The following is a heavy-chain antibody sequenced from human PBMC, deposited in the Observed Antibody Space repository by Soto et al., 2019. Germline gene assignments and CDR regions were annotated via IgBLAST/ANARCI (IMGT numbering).Heavy chain of an antibody. Sequence: QVQLVQSGAEVRKPGSSVKVSCKASGGTFSSYAFNWVRQAPGQGLEWMGRIIPLFGIGDYEQRFQGRVTITANKSTSTVYMELSSLRSEDTAVYYCARNPRAVAAMHMDVWGKGTMVTVSS. D-gene: IGHD6-19*01. CDR2: IIPLFGIG. V-gene: IGHV1-69*04. CDR3: ARNPRAVAAMHMDV. CDR1: GGTFSSYA. J-gene: IGHJ6*03.